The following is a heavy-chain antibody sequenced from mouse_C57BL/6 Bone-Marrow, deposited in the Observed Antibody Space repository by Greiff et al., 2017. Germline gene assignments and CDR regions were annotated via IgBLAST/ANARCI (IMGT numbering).Heavy chain of an antibody. CDR3: ASSDGYYGGFAY. D-gene: IGHD2-3*01. V-gene: IGHV1-81*01. CDR2: IYPRSGNT. Sequence: VHLVESGAELARPGASVKLSCKASGYTFTSYGISWVKQRTGQGLEWIGEIYPRSGNTYYNEKFKGKATLTADKSSSTAYMELRSLTSEDSAVYFCASSDGYYGGFAYWGQGTLVTVSA. J-gene: IGHJ3*01. CDR1: GYTFTSYG.